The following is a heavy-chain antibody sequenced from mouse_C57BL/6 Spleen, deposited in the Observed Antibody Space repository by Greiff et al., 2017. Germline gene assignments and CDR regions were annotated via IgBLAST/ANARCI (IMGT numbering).Heavy chain of an antibody. J-gene: IGHJ2*01. CDR3: AYYSNYFDY. CDR1: GYSITSGYY. CDR2: ISYDGSN. D-gene: IGHD2-5*01. V-gene: IGHV3-6*01. Sequence: EVQLKESGPGLVKPSQSLSLTCSVTGYSITSGYYWNWIRQFPGNKLEWMGYISYDGSNNYNPSLKNRISITRDTSKNQFFLKLNSVTTEDTATYYGAYYSNYFDYWGQGTTLTVSS.